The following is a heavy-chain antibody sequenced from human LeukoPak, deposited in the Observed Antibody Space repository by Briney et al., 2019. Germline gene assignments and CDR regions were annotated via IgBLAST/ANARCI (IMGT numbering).Heavy chain of an antibody. CDR1: VFTFSKFW. Sequence: PGGSLRLSRAASVFTFSKFWMTSVRQAPGNELEWVATIKQDGSEKYSADSVRGRLSISRDNANNALYLHMNGLAVEDTAVCVCARAWSYLTLDYWGQGALVTVSS. D-gene: IGHD1-26*01. V-gene: IGHV3-7*01. CDR2: IKQDGSEK. CDR3: ARAWSYLTLDY. J-gene: IGHJ4*02.